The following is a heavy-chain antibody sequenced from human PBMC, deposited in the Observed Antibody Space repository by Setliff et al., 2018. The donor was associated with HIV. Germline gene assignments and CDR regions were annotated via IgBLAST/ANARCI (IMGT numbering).Heavy chain of an antibody. V-gene: IGHV3-66*01. J-gene: IGHJ4*02. CDR1: GFSVSRNY. CDR3: ATQLRRGYSYGSLFDY. CDR2: IYGGGST. Sequence: GGSLRLSCAASGFSVSRNYMSWVRQAPGKGLEWASVIYGGGSTNYADSVKGRFTISTDNSKNTLYLQMNSLRVEDTAVYYCATQLRRGYSYGSLFDYWGQGTLVTVSS. D-gene: IGHD5-18*01.